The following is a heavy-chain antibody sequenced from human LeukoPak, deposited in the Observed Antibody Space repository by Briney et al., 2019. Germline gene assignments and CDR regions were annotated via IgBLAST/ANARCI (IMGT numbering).Heavy chain of an antibody. D-gene: IGHD3-10*01. CDR3: AKDTGLWFGELFSYFDY. CDR1: GFTFDDYA. Sequence: GGSLRLSWAASGFTFDDYAMHWVRQAPGKGLEWVSGISWNSGSIGYADSVKGRFTISRDNAKNSLYLQMNSLRAEDTALYYCAKDTGLWFGELFSYFDYWGQGTLVTVSS. J-gene: IGHJ4*02. CDR2: ISWNSGSI. V-gene: IGHV3-9*01.